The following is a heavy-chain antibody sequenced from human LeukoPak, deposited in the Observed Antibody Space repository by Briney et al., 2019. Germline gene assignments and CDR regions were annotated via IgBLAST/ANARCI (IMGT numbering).Heavy chain of an antibody. D-gene: IGHD3-22*01. Sequence: SVKVSFKASVGTSNSHAISWVRQAPGQGLEWMGRIIPNLGTTNRAQNFQDRVTLTADKSTNSAYMEITSLTSDDTAVYYCATTNDGGGYQWGDFFDFWGQGTLVTVSS. J-gene: IGHJ4*02. CDR1: VGTSNSHA. CDR3: ATTNDGGGYQWGDFFDF. CDR2: IIPNLGTT. V-gene: IGHV1-69*04.